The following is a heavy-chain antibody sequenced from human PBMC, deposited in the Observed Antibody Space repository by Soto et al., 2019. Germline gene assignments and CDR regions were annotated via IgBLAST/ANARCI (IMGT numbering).Heavy chain of an antibody. CDR1: GFTFSSYG. J-gene: IGHJ4*02. CDR2: ISNDGTNK. Sequence: QVQLVESGGGVVQPGRSLRLSCAASGFTFSSYGIHWVRQAPGKGLEWVAVISNDGTNKYYADSVKGRFTISRDNSKNPLYLQMNSLRAEDTAVYYCACGYSYGFYWGQGTVVTVSS. V-gene: IGHV3-30*03. D-gene: IGHD5-18*01. CDR3: ACGYSYGFY.